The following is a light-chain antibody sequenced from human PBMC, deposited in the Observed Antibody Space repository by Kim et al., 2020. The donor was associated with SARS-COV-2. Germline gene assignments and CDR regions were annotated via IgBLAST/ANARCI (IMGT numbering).Light chain of an antibody. CDR2: KDN. J-gene: IGLJ3*02. CDR3: YSAADNNRV. CDR1: LLAKKY. Sequence: SYELTQPSSVSVSPGQTARITCSGDLLAKKYVRWFQQKPGQAPVLVIYKDNERPSGIPERFSGSSSGTTVTLTISGAQVEDEADYYCYSAADNNRVFGGGTKLTVL. V-gene: IGLV3-27*01.